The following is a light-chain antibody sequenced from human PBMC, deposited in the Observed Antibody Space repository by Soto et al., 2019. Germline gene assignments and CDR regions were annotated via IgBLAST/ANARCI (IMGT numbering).Light chain of an antibody. CDR2: GAS. CDR3: QQYNNWPLT. Sequence: EIVMTQSLATLSVSPGERATLSCRASQSVSSNLAWYQQKPGQAPRLLIYGASTRATGIPARFSGSGSETEFTLTISSLQSEDFAVYYCQQYNNWPLTFGGGTKVDIK. V-gene: IGKV3-15*01. J-gene: IGKJ4*01. CDR1: QSVSSN.